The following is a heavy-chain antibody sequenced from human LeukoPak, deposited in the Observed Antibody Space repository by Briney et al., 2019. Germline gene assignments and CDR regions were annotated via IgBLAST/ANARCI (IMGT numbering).Heavy chain of an antibody. CDR3: AKDLSDSSGYYLLYVFDY. CDR1: GFTFSSYG. V-gene: IGHV3-30*18. J-gene: IGHJ4*02. CDR2: ISYDGSNK. D-gene: IGHD3-22*01. Sequence: PGRSLRLSCAASGFTFSSYGMHWVRQAPGKGLEWVAVISYDGSNKYYAGSVKGRFTISRDNSKNTLYLQMNSLRAEDTAVYYCAKDLSDSSGYYLLYVFDYWGQGTLVTVSS.